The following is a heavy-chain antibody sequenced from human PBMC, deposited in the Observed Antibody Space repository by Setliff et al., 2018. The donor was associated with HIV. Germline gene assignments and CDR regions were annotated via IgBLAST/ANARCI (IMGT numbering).Heavy chain of an antibody. J-gene: IGHJ4*02. V-gene: IGHV4-61*08. CDR2: IYYSGSI. Sequence: SETLSLTCTVSGGSIRSGDYYWSWIRQPPGKGLEWIGYIYYSGSINYNPSLKSRVTISVDTSKNQFSLKLSSVTAADTAVYYCASCPEIIVGAIDYWGQGTLVTVSS. D-gene: IGHD1-26*01. CDR3: ASCPEIIVGAIDY. CDR1: GGSIRSGDYY.